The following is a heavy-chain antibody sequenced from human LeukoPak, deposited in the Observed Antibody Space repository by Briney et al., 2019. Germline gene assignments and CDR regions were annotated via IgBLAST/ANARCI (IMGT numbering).Heavy chain of an antibody. D-gene: IGHD1-14*01. J-gene: IGHJ4*02. CDR3: ARGFRDNRGFWVDY. Sequence: PGGSLRLSCAGSGFTFSSYSLDWVRQAPGKGLEWVALISYDGSVQYYSDSVKGRFIITRDNSKNILYLQMNSLSAEDTAVYYCARGFRDNRGFWVDYWGQGTRVIVSS. CDR2: ISYDGSVQ. V-gene: IGHV3-30*04. CDR1: GFTFSSYS.